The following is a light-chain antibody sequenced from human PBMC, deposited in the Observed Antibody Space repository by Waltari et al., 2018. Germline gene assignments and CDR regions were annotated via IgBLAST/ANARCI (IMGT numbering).Light chain of an antibody. V-gene: IGLV2-14*01. Sequence: QSALPQPSSVSGSPGPSLTISSTGTSSDLGGYTFVPWYQHHPGKAPKLMIYEVSNRPSGVSNRFSGSKSGNTATLTISGTQAMDEADYYCQAWDSSTAFYVFGTGTKVTVL. CDR2: EVS. CDR1: SSDLGGYTF. CDR3: QAWDSSTAFYV. J-gene: IGLJ1*01.